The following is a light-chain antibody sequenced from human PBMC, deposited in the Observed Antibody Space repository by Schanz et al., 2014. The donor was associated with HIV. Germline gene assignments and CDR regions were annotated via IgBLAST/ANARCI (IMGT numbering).Light chain of an antibody. CDR3: QQYNSYSRT. CDR1: QTINRY. V-gene: IGKV1-5*01. J-gene: IGKJ1*01. CDR2: AAS. Sequence: DIQMTQSPSTLSASVGDRVTITCRASQTINRYLNWYQLKPGKAPKLLIQAASSLQSGVPSRFSGSGSGTEFTLTISSLQADDFATYYCQQYNSYSRTFGQGTKVEIK.